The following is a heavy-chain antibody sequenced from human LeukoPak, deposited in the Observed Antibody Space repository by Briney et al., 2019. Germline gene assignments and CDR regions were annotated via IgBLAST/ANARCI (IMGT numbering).Heavy chain of an antibody. J-gene: IGHJ4*02. Sequence: GGSLRLSCAASGLTFSSHWMHWVRQAPGKGLVWVSRITNDGSSTTYADSVKGRFTISRDNAKNMLYLQVNSLRAEDTVVYYCARGIQLSKPTFDYWGQGTLVTVSS. CDR1: GLTFSSHW. CDR2: ITNDGSST. CDR3: ARGIQLSKPTFDY. D-gene: IGHD5-18*01. V-gene: IGHV3-74*01.